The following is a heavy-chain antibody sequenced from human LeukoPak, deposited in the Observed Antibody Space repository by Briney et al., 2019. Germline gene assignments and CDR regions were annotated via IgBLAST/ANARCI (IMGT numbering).Heavy chain of an antibody. D-gene: IGHD3-22*01. V-gene: IGHV3-66*02. J-gene: IGHJ4*02. CDR1: GFSVVGNH. Sequence: GGSLRLSCAASGFSVVGNHMSWARQAPGRGLEWVALIYGDGRTFHADAVKGRFTVSRDSSKNTLFLQMNGLRPEDTAIYYCAGYLSGYPNWGQGSLVTISS. CDR2: IYGDGRT. CDR3: AGYLSGYPN.